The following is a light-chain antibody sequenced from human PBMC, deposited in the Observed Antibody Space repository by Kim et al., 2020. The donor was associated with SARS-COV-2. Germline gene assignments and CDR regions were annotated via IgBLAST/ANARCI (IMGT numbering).Light chain of an antibody. V-gene: IGKV3-15*01. J-gene: IGKJ4*01. CDR2: GAS. Sequence: SAGERATTRRRAGQSISTNLVWYQQKPGQPPRLIIYGASARATGVPARFSGSGSGTEFTLTISSLQSDDFALYYCQQYTNWPLTFGGGTKVDIK. CDR3: QQYTNWPLT. CDR1: QSISTN.